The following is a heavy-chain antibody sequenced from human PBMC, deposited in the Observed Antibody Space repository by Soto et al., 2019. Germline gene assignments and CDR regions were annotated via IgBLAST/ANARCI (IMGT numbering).Heavy chain of an antibody. CDR3: ARVRVRRGCSSTSCYSPHGMDV. Sequence: PGGSLRLSCAASGFTFSSYAMHWVRQAPGKGLEWVAVISYDGSNKYYADSVKGRFTISRDNSKNTLYLQMNSLRAEDTAVYYCARVRVRRGCSSTSCYSPHGMDVWGQGTTVTVSS. V-gene: IGHV3-30-3*01. CDR2: ISYDGSNK. J-gene: IGHJ6*02. CDR1: GFTFSSYA. D-gene: IGHD2-2*02.